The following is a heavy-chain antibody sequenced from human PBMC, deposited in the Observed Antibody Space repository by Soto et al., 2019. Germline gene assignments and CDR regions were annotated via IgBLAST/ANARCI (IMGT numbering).Heavy chain of an antibody. CDR3: AKDRYSSSAYYYYGMDD. V-gene: IGHV3-9*01. CDR1: GFIFDDYA. Sequence: EVQLVESGGGLVQPGRSLRLSCAASGFIFDDYAMHWVRQAPGKGLEWVAVISGNSGSLGYADSVKGRFTISRDNAKNSLYLQMNRLRAEDTALYYCAKDRYSSSAYYYYGMDDWGQGTTVTVSS. J-gene: IGHJ6*02. D-gene: IGHD6-6*01. CDR2: ISGNSGSL.